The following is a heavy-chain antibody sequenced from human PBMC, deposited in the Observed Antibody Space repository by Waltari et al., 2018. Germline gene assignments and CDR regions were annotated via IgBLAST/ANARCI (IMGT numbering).Heavy chain of an antibody. CDR2: ISYSGNT. CDR1: GYSISSGYY. Sequence: QVQLQESGPGLVKPSETLSLTCTVSGYSISSGYYWGWIRQPPGKGLEWIGSISYSGNTGYNPSLNSRVTISLDTSRNQFSLKVTSLTAADTALYYCARKHQQGASFLDIWGQGALVTVSS. V-gene: IGHV4-38-2*02. J-gene: IGHJ4*02. CDR3: ARKHQQGASFLDI.